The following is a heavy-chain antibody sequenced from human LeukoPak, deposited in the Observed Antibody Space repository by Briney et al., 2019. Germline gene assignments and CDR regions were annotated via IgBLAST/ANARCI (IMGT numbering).Heavy chain of an antibody. CDR3: ARDLRFLEWSYYMGV. CDR1: GFTFSSYA. D-gene: IGHD3-3*01. Sequence: QPGGSLRLSCAASGFTFSSYAMHWVRQAPGKGLEWVAVISYDGSNKYYADSVKGRFTISRDNSKNTLYLQMNSLRAEDTAVYYCARDLRFLEWSYYMGVWGKGTTVTVSS. CDR2: ISYDGSNK. J-gene: IGHJ6*03. V-gene: IGHV3-30*01.